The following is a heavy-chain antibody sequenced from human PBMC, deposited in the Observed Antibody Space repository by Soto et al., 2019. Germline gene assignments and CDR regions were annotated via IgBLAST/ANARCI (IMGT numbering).Heavy chain of an antibody. CDR3: ARRWYDILTGNWFDL. CDR2: ISSSSSTI. J-gene: IGHJ5*02. CDR1: GFTFSSYS. Sequence: PGGSLRLSCAASGFTFSSYSMNWVRQAPGKGLEWVSYISSSSSTIYYADSVKGRFTISRDNAKNSLYLQMNSLRAEDTAVYYCARRWYDILTGNWFDLWGQGTLVTVSS. D-gene: IGHD3-9*01. V-gene: IGHV3-48*01.